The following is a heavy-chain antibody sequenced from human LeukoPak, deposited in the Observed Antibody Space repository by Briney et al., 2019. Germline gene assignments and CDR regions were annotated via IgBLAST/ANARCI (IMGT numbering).Heavy chain of an antibody. Sequence: SETLSLTCAVYGGSFSGYYWSWIRQPPGKGLEWIGEIDHSGSTNYNPSLKSRVTISVDTSKNQFSLKLSSVTAADTAVYYCARATAMGHFDYWGQGTLVTVSS. CDR1: GGSFSGYY. J-gene: IGHJ4*02. CDR2: IDHSGST. D-gene: IGHD5-18*01. CDR3: ARATAMGHFDY. V-gene: IGHV4-34*01.